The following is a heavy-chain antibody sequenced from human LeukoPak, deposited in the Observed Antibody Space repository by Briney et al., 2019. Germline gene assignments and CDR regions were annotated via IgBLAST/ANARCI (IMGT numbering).Heavy chain of an antibody. V-gene: IGHV1-69*04. J-gene: IGHJ5*02. CDR1: GGIFSSYA. D-gene: IGHD6-6*01. CDR2: IIPIFGIA. Sequence: SVKVSCKASGGIFSSYATSWVRQAPGQGLEWMGRIIPIFGIANYAQKFQGRVTITADKSTSTAYMELSSLRSEDTAVYYCARGQKEYSSSSATQRFDPWGQGTLVTASS. CDR3: ARGQKEYSSSSATQRFDP.